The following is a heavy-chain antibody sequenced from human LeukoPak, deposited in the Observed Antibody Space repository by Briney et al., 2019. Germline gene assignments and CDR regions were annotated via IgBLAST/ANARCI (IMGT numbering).Heavy chain of an antibody. CDR3: ARDLGYSSSWSLGY. D-gene: IGHD6-13*01. CDR2: IYYSGST. V-gene: IGHV4-59*01. J-gene: IGHJ4*02. CDR1: GGSISSYY. Sequence: SETLSLTCTVSGGSISSYYWSWIRQPPGKGLEGLGYIYYSGSTNYNPSLKSRVTISVDTFNNQFSLKLSSVTAADTAVYYCARDLGYSSSWSLGYWGQGTLVTVSS.